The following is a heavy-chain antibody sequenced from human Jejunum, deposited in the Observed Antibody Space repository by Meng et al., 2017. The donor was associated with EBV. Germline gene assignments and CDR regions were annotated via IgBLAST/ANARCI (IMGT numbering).Heavy chain of an antibody. D-gene: IGHD3-10*01. J-gene: IGHJ4*02. V-gene: IGHV4-4*03. CDR3: ARSPGSWRLDY. Sequence: QVRPQGSGPGPVNPPGTMTHTRAVPGGSISNNVWWNWVRQPPGKGLEWIGEIYHIVLTNYNPSLKSRVTISVDTSKNKFSLNLASVTAADTAVYYCARSPGSWRLDYWGPGTLVTVSS. CDR2: IYHIVLT. CDR1: GGSISNNVW.